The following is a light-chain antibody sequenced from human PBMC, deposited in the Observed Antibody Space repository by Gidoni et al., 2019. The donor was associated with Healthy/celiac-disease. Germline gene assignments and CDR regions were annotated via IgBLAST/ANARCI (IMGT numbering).Light chain of an antibody. J-gene: IGLJ2*01. Sequence: SYVLTQPPPVSVAPGKTARITCGRNKIGSKSVHWYQQKPGQAPVLVIYYDSDRPSGIPERYSGSNSGNTATLTISRVEAGYEADYYCQVWDSSSDHVVFGGGTKLTVL. CDR1: KIGSKS. CDR3: QVWDSSSDHVV. CDR2: YDS. V-gene: IGLV3-21*04.